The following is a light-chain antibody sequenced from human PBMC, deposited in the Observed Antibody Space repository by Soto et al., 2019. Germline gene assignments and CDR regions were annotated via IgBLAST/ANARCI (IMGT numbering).Light chain of an antibody. CDR3: QQYNMWPRT. V-gene: IGKV3-15*01. CDR1: QSLGTN. J-gene: IGKJ1*01. Sequence: EIVMRQSPATLSVSPGERATLSCSASQSLGTNLAWFQQKPGQAPRLLIHGASTRATGTPARFSGSGSGTEFPLTISSLQSEDFAVYYCQQYNMWPRTFGQGTKVDIK. CDR2: GAS.